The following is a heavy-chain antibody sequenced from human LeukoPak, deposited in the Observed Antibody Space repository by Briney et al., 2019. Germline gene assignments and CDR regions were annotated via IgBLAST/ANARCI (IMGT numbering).Heavy chain of an antibody. J-gene: IGHJ4*02. CDR1: GYTFTSYY. CDR2: IIPIFGTA. CDR3: ASSGDGIAVAGTMNDY. V-gene: IGHV1-69*05. Sequence: SVKVSCKASGYTFTSYYMHWVRQAPGQGLEWMGGIIPIFGTANYAQKFQGRVTITTDESTSTAYMELGSLRSEDTAVYYCASSGDGIAVAGTMNDYWGQGTLVTVSS. D-gene: IGHD6-19*01.